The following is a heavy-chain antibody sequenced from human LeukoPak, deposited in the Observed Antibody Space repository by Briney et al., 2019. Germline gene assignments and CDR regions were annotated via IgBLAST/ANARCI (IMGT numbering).Heavy chain of an antibody. D-gene: IGHD1-14*01. CDR2: IDHSGSI. CDR1: GGSFSRYY. Sequence: SETLSLTCAVYGGSFSRYYWSWIRQSPGRGLEWIGEIDHSGSIKYNPSLKSRVTLSVDTSKNQSSLNLDTVIAADTAVYYCARRLDNQDFDSWGQGTLVTVTS. CDR3: ARRLDNQDFDS. J-gene: IGHJ4*02. V-gene: IGHV4-34*01.